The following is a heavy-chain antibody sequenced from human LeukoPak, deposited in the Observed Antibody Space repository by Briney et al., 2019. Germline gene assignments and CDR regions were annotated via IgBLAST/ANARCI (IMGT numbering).Heavy chain of an antibody. Sequence: GESLKISCKGSGYSFTSYWIGWGRQLPGKGLEWMGIIYPGDSDTRYSPSFQGQVTISADKSISTAYLQWSSLKASDTAMYYCAKGMTTRSYFFDYWGQGTLVTVSS. CDR2: IYPGDSDT. D-gene: IGHD4-11*01. V-gene: IGHV5-51*01. CDR1: GYSFTSYW. CDR3: AKGMTTRSYFFDY. J-gene: IGHJ4*02.